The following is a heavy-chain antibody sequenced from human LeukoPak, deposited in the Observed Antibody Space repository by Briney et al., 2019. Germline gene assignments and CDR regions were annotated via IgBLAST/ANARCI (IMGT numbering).Heavy chain of an antibody. Sequence: PGGSLRLSCAASGFTFSSYWMHWVRQGPGKGLGWVSRINTDGSSTSYADSVKGRFTISRDNAKNTLYLQMNSLRAEDTAVYYCARVPYHGSSPFDYWGQGTLVTVSS. V-gene: IGHV3-74*01. CDR3: ARVPYHGSSPFDY. D-gene: IGHD6-6*01. CDR2: INTDGSST. CDR1: GFTFSSYW. J-gene: IGHJ4*02.